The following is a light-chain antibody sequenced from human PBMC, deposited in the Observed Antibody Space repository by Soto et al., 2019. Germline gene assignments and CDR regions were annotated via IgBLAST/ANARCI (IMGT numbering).Light chain of an antibody. CDR3: CSYAGSYTYV. CDR2: DVS. J-gene: IGLJ1*01. V-gene: IGLV2-11*01. Sequence: SVLTQPRSVSGSPGQSVTLSCTGNSSDVGGYNYVSWYQQHPGKAPKLMIYDVSKRPSGVPDRFSGSKSGNTASLTISGLQAEDEADYYCCSYAGSYTYVFGTGTKVTVL. CDR1: SSDVGGYNY.